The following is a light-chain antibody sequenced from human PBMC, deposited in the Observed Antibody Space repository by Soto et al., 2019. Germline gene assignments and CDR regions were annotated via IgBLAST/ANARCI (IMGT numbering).Light chain of an antibody. V-gene: IGKV3-20*01. CDR3: QQYDSSRIT. CDR1: QSISRGY. CDR2: GAS. Sequence: EIVLTQSPGTLSLSPGERATLSCRASQSISRGYLAWYQEKPGQAPRLLIYGASNRATVIPDRFSGSGSGTDFTLTISRLEPENFAGYYCQQYDSSRITFGHGTRLEIK. J-gene: IGKJ5*01.